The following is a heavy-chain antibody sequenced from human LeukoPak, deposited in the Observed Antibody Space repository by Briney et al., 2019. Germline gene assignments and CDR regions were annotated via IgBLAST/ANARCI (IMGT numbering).Heavy chain of an antibody. V-gene: IGHV1-3*04. CDR1: GYTFTTNA. CDR3: ARKWELQS. Sequence: ASVTVSCTASGYTFTTNAIHWVRQAPGERLEWMGWINTGNGNTKYSQKFQGRVTITRDTSASTAYMELSSLRSEDTAVYYCARKWELQSWGQGTLVTVSS. D-gene: IGHD1-26*01. J-gene: IGHJ5*02. CDR2: INTGNGNT.